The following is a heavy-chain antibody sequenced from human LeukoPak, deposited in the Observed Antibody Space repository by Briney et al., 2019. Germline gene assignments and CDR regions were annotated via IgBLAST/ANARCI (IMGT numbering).Heavy chain of an antibody. CDR1: GGTFSSYA. D-gene: IGHD3-22*01. Sequence: ASVKVSCKASGGTFSSYAISWVRQAPGQGLEWMGRIIPILGIANYAQKFQGRVTITADKSTSTAYMELSSLRSEDTAVYYCARGSMIGYYYMDVWGKGTTVTVSS. CDR3: ARGSMIGYYYMDV. J-gene: IGHJ6*03. V-gene: IGHV1-69*04. CDR2: IIPILGIA.